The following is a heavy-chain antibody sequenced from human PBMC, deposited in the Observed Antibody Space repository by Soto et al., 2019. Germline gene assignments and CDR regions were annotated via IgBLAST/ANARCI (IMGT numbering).Heavy chain of an antibody. Sequence: LRLSCAASGFTFSSYAMHWVRQAPGKGLEWVAVISYDGSNKYYADSVKGRFTISRDNSKNTLYLQMNSLRAEDTAVYYCARDNRAGYHYYGMDVWGQGTTVTVSS. D-gene: IGHD6-13*01. CDR1: GFTFSSYA. CDR2: ISYDGSNK. J-gene: IGHJ6*02. V-gene: IGHV3-30-3*01. CDR3: ARDNRAGYHYYGMDV.